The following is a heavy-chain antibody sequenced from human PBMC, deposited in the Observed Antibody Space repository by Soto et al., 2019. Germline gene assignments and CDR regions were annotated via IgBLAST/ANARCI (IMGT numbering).Heavy chain of an antibody. CDR2: IDPSDSYT. D-gene: IGHD6-19*01. CDR3: ARHPSPYRSGSVSFDP. CDR1: GYSFTSYW. J-gene: IGHJ5*02. Sequence: GESLKISCKGSGYSFTSYWISWVRQMPGKGLEWMGRIDPSDSYTNYSPSFQGHVTISADKSISTAYLQWSSLKASYTAMYYCARHPSPYRSGSVSFDPWGQGTLVTVSS. V-gene: IGHV5-10-1*01.